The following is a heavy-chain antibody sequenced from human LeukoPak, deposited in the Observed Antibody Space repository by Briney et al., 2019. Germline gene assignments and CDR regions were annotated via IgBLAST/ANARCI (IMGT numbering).Heavy chain of an antibody. J-gene: IGHJ6*03. Sequence: GESLKISCKGSGYSFTSYWIGWVRQMPGKGLEWMGIIYPGDSDTRYSPSFQGQVTISADKSISTAYLQWGSLKASDTAMYSCARHQSPYGSGSYYNVDYYYMDVWGKGTTVTVSS. CDR1: GYSFTSYW. V-gene: IGHV5-51*01. CDR3: ARHQSPYGSGSYYNVDYYYMDV. CDR2: IYPGDSDT. D-gene: IGHD3-10*01.